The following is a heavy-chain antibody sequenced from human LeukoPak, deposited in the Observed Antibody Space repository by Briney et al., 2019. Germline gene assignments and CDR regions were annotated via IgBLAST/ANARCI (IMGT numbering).Heavy chain of an antibody. V-gene: IGHV4-31*03. CDR2: IYYSGST. CDR1: GGSISSGGYY. J-gene: IGHJ5*02. D-gene: IGHD4-11*01. Sequence: SETLSLTCTVSGGSISSGGYYWSWIRQHPGKGLEWIGYIYYSGSTYYNPSLKSRVTISVDTSKNQFSLKLSSVTAADTAVYYCARDYGYSSNWFDPWGQGTLVTVSX. CDR3: ARDYGYSSNWFDP.